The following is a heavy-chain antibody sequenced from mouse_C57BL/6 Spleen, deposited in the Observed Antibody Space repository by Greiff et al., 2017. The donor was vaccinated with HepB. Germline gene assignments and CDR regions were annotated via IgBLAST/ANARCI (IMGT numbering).Heavy chain of an antibody. J-gene: IGHJ4*01. CDR1: GYTFTSYW. Sequence: VKLQQPGAELVRPGSSVKLSCKASGYTFTSYWMHWVKQRPIQGLEWIGNIDPSDSETHYNQKFKDKATLTVDKSSSTAYMQLSSLTSEDSAVYYCAREKDSLGAMDYWGQGTSVTVSS. CDR2: IDPSDSET. V-gene: IGHV1-52*01. D-gene: IGHD3-3*01. CDR3: AREKDSLGAMDY.